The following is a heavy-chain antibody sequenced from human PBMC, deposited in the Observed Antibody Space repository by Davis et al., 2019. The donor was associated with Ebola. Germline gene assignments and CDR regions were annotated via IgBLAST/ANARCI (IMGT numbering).Heavy chain of an antibody. D-gene: IGHD3-10*01. Sequence: MPSETLSLTCTVSGGSISSYYWNWIRQSPGKGPEWIGYIYYSGNTKYNPSLESRVSISVDTSKNQFSLKLSSVTAADTAVYYCARDPGENYFDYWGQGTLVTVSS. J-gene: IGHJ4*02. CDR3: ARDPGENYFDY. CDR1: GGSISSYY. CDR2: IYYSGNT. V-gene: IGHV4-59*01.